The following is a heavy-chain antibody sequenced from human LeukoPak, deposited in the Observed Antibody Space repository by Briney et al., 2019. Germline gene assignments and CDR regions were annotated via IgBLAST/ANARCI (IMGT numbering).Heavy chain of an antibody. D-gene: IGHD3-3*01. CDR2: ISGSGGST. CDR3: AKVSAYYDFWSGYDGNGNFDY. Sequence: GGSLRLSCAASGFTFSSYAMSWVRQAPGEGLEWVSAISGSGGSTYYADSVKGRFTISRDNSKNTLYLQMNSLRAEDTAVYYCAKVSAYYDFWSGYDGNGNFDYWGQGTLVTVSS. CDR1: GFTFSSYA. V-gene: IGHV3-23*01. J-gene: IGHJ4*02.